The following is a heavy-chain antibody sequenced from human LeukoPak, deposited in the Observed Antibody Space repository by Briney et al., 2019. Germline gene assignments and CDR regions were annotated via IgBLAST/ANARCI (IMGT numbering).Heavy chain of an antibody. Sequence: GGSLRLSCAASGFTFSSYAMSWVRQAPGKGLEWVSGISNSGGGTYYADSVKGRFTIYRDNSESTLYLQMNSLRADDAAVYYCAKGAGAEAFHIWGQGTMVTVSS. J-gene: IGHJ3*02. D-gene: IGHD1-26*01. CDR3: AKGAGAEAFHI. CDR2: ISNSGGGT. CDR1: GFTFSSYA. V-gene: IGHV3-23*01.